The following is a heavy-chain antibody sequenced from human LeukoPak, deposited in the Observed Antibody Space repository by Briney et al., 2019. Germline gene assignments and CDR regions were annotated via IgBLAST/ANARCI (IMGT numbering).Heavy chain of an antibody. CDR3: ARDHIVLMVYDLDY. V-gene: IGHV1-18*01. Sequence: GASVKVSCKASGYTFTSYGISWVRQAPGQGLEWMGWISAYNGNTNYAQKLQGRVTMTTDTSTSTAYMELRSLRSDYTAVYYCARDHIVLMVYDLDYWGQGTLVTVSS. D-gene: IGHD2-8*01. CDR1: GYTFTSYG. CDR2: ISAYNGNT. J-gene: IGHJ4*02.